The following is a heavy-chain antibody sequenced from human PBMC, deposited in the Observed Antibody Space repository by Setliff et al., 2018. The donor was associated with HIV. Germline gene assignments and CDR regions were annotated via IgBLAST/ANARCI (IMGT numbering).Heavy chain of an antibody. CDR2: IYYSGTT. CDR1: GDSVSSGSYY. CDR3: ARSLTKQLVLGTSREYYFDS. V-gene: IGHV4-61*01. D-gene: IGHD6-13*01. J-gene: IGHJ4*02. Sequence: PSETLSLTCTVSGDSVSSGSYYWSWIRQPPGKGLEWIGYIYYSGTTNYNPSLKSRVTISLDPSTKQVSLRLGSVTAADTAVYYCARSLTKQLVLGTSREYYFDSWGLGALVTVSS.